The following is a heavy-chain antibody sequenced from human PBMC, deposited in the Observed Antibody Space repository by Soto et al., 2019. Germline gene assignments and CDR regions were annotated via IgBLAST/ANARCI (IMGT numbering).Heavy chain of an antibody. CDR2: IYYSGST. V-gene: IGHV4-39*01. J-gene: IGHJ4*02. D-gene: IGHD3-3*01. Sequence: SETLSLNCTVSGGSISSSSYYWGWIRQPPGKGLEWIGSIYYSGSTYYNPSLKSRVTISVDTSKNQFSLKLSSVTAADTAVYYCASYITIFGVVRPFDYWGQGTLVTVSS. CDR1: GGSISSSSYY. CDR3: ASYITIFGVVRPFDY.